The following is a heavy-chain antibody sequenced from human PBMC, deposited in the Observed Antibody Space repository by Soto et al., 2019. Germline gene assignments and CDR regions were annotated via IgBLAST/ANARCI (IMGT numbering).Heavy chain of an antibody. CDR2: IYHSGTT. V-gene: IGHV4-30-2*01. D-gene: IGHD2-2*01. Sequence: SETLSLTCAVAGGSISSGGYSWSWIRQPPGKGLEWIGYIYHSGTTYFNPSLKSRVTMSVDKSRNQFSLKLSSVTAADTAVYYCARVVVPATIWGYNYFDPWGRGTLVTVSS. CDR1: GGSISSGGYS. CDR3: ARVVVPATIWGYNYFDP. J-gene: IGHJ5*02.